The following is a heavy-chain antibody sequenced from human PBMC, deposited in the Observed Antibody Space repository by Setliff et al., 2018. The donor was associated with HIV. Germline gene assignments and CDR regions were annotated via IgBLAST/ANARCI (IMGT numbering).Heavy chain of an antibody. Sequence: SETLSLTCTVSGGSISSGSYYWSWIRQPAGKGLEWIGHIYTSGSTNYNPSLKSRVTISVDTSKNQFSLKLSSVTAADTAVYYCARVGYDFWRGYYTGAFDIRGQGTMVTVSS. J-gene: IGHJ3*02. V-gene: IGHV4-61*09. CDR2: IYTSGST. CDR1: GGSISSGSYY. D-gene: IGHD3-3*01. CDR3: ARVGYDFWRGYYTGAFDI.